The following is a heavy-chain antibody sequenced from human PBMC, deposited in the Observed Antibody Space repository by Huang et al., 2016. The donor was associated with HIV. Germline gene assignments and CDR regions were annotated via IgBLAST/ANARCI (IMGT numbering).Heavy chain of an antibody. J-gene: IGHJ3*02. CDR3: ARLSIGATFGFDI. CDR1: GGSISSSSYS. D-gene: IGHD3-10*01. CDR2: IYYSGST. V-gene: IGHV4-39*01. Sequence: QLQLQESGPGLVKPSETLSLTCTVSGGSISSSSYSGAWIRQPPGKGLECIGRIYYSGSTYYNPSLKRRVTISVDTSKNQFSLKLSSVTAADTAVYYCARLSIGATFGFDIWGQGTMVTVSS.